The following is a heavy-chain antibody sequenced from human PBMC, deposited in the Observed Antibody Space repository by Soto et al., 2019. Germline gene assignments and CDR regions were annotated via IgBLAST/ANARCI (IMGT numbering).Heavy chain of an antibody. Sequence: GGSLRLSCATSGFTFDDYAMHWVRQAPGKGLEWVSGISWNSGSIGYADSVKGRFTISRDNAKNTLYLQMNSLRAEDTALYYCAKGFLEWLPDYWGQGPLDTVSS. CDR3: AKGFLEWLPDY. V-gene: IGHV3-9*01. J-gene: IGHJ4*02. D-gene: IGHD3-3*01. CDR1: GFTFDDYA. CDR2: ISWNSGSI.